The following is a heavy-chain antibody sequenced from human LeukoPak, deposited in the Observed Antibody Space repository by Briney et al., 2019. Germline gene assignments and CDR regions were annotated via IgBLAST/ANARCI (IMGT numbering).Heavy chain of an antibody. CDR2: VSSSSGPT. Sequence: GGSLRLSCAASEFTFSDFYMSWIRQAPGKGLEWVSYVSSSSGPTYYADSVKGRFTISRDNAKNSLYLQMNSLRAEDTAVYFCARGDSSGWYFDYWGQGTLVTVSS. D-gene: IGHD6-19*01. V-gene: IGHV3-11*01. CDR1: EFTFSDFY. J-gene: IGHJ4*02. CDR3: ARGDSSGWYFDY.